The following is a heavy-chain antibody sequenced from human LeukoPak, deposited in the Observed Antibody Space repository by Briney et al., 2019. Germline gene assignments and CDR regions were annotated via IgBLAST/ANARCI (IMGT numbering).Heavy chain of an antibody. D-gene: IGHD5-24*01. CDR1: GFNFSFYW. J-gene: IGHJ4*02. CDR3: ARDKADVYYFDY. CDR2: VSPDGSDS. V-gene: IGHV3-74*01. Sequence: GGSLRLSCAASGFNFSFYWMHWVRQAPGKGLVWVSRVSPDGSDSHYGASVKGRFTISRDNAKSTLYLQMNSLRAEDTAVYYCARDKADVYYFDYWGQGTLVTVSS.